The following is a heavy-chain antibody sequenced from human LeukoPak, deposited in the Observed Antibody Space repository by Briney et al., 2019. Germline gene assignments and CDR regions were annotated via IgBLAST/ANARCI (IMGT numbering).Heavy chain of an antibody. Sequence: ETLSLTCTVSGGSISSSRYYWGWIRQAPGKGLEWVSLIYSDGNTYYTDSVKGRFTISRDNSKNTLYLQMNSLRAEDTAMYYCAKCYGDYIRYFDYWGQGTLVTVSS. CDR2: IYSDGNT. J-gene: IGHJ4*02. D-gene: IGHD4-17*01. CDR3: AKCYGDYIRYFDY. V-gene: IGHV3-53*01. CDR1: GGSISSSRYY.